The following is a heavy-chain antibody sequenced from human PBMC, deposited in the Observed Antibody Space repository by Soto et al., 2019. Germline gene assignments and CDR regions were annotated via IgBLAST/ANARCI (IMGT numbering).Heavy chain of an antibody. CDR2: IYYSGST. CDR1: GGSISSSSYY. V-gene: IGHV4-39*01. D-gene: IGHD6-13*01. CDR3: ARPAGIAAAGGGWFDP. J-gene: IGHJ5*02. Sequence: SETLSLTCTVSGGSISSSSYYWGWIRQPPGKGLEWIGSIYYSGSTYYNPSLKSRVTISVDTSKNQFSLKLSSVTAADTAVYYCARPAGIAAAGGGWFDPWGQGTLVTVS.